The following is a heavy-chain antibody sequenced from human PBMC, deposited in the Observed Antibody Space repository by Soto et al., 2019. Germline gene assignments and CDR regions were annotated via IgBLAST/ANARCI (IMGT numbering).Heavy chain of an antibody. J-gene: IGHJ4*02. CDR2: INHGGST. CDR1: GGSFSGYY. V-gene: IGHV4-34*01. CDR3: AREKITGLFDY. Sequence: PSETLSLTCAVYGGSFSGYYWTWIRQPPGTGLEWIGEINHGGSTNYNPSLKSRVTISVDTSKNQFSLKLTSVTAADTAVYYCAREKITGLFDYWGQGTLVTVSS. D-gene: IGHD2-8*02.